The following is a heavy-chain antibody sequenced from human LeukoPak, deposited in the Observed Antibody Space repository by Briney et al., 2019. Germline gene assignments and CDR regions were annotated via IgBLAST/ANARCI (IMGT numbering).Heavy chain of an antibody. CDR2: ISYDGSNK. Sequence: PGGSLRLSCAASGFTFGSYAMHWVRQAPGKGLEWVAVISYDGSNKYYADSVKGRFTISRDNSKNTLYLQMNSLRAEDTAVYYCARDYYDSSGYYGTWGQGTLVTVSS. J-gene: IGHJ5*02. D-gene: IGHD3-22*01. CDR3: ARDYYDSSGYYGT. V-gene: IGHV3-30-3*01. CDR1: GFTFGSYA.